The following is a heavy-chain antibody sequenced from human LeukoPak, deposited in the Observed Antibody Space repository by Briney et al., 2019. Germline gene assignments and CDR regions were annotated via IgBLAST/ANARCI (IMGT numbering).Heavy chain of an antibody. CDR1: GGTFSSYA. Sequence: GASVKVSCTASGGTFSSYAISWVRQAPGQGLEWMGGIIPIFGTANYAQKFQGRVTITADESTSTAYMELSSLRSEDTAVYYCARRLLASESFDYWGQGTLVTVSS. CDR2: IIPIFGTA. D-gene: IGHD3-3*01. J-gene: IGHJ4*02. V-gene: IGHV1-69*13. CDR3: ARRLLASESFDY.